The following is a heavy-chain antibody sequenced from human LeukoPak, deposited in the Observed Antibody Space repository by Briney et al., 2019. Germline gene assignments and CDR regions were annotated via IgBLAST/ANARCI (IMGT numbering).Heavy chain of an antibody. Sequence: ASVKVSCKASGYTFTGYYMHWLRQAPGQGLEWMGWINPNTGGTNYAQNFQGRVTMTRDTSISTAYMELSRLRSDDTAVYYCARVGRLWMAGSRLSYYYYYYMDVWGKGTTVTVSS. CDR2: INPNTGGT. V-gene: IGHV1-2*02. CDR3: ARVGRLWMAGSRLSYYYYYYMDV. D-gene: IGHD2-21*01. J-gene: IGHJ6*03. CDR1: GYTFTGYY.